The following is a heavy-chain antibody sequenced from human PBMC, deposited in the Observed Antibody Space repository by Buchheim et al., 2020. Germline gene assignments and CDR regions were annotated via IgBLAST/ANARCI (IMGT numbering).Heavy chain of an antibody. CDR1: GFTFSNAW. D-gene: IGHD1-1*01. CDR3: TTAQPYNWNVDAFDI. CDR2: INSKTDGGPP. J-gene: IGHJ3*02. Sequence: EVQLVESGGGLVKPGGSLRLSCAASGFTFSNAWMSWVRPAPGKGLEWVGRINSKTDGGPPDYAAPVKGRFTISSHASKNTLYLQMNSLKTEDTAVYYCTTAQPYNWNVDAFDIWGQGT. V-gene: IGHV3-15*01.